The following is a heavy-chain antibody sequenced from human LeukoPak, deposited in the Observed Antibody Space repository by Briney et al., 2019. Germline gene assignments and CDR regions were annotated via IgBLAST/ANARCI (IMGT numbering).Heavy chain of an antibody. Sequence: GASVKVSCKASGYTFTSYDMHWVRQAPGQGLEWMGIINPSSGSTTYAQKFQGRVTMSRDTSTSTVYMELSSLTSDDTAVYYCARETLRDDYNSGYFDYWGQGTLVTVSS. V-gene: IGHV1-46*03. J-gene: IGHJ4*02. CDR1: GYTFTSYD. CDR2: INPSSGST. CDR3: ARETLRDDYNSGYFDY. D-gene: IGHD5-24*01.